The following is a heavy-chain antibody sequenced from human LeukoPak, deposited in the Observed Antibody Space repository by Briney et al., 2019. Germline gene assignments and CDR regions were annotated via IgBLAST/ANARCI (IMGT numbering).Heavy chain of an antibody. CDR1: GFTFSNKY. Sequence: GGSLRLSCVASGFTFSNKYMSWVRQAPGKGLEWVSVLYNAGSTYYADSVKGRFTISRDNSKNTLYLQMNSLRAEDTAVYYCARDGDSGYDGVLYYYYGMDVWGQGTTVTVSS. V-gene: IGHV3-66*02. CDR3: ARDGDSGYDGVLYYYYGMDV. D-gene: IGHD5-12*01. J-gene: IGHJ6*02. CDR2: LYNAGST.